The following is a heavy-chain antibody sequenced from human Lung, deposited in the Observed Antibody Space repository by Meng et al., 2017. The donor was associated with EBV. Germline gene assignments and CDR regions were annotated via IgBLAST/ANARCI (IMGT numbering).Heavy chain of an antibody. D-gene: IGHD3-10*01. J-gene: IGHJ4*02. CDR3: ASESGRGFTPDY. CDR1: GGTFRGDA. Sequence: QVQLVPSGAEVKKPGSSVKVSCKTSGGTFRGDAISWVRQAPGQGLEWMGGLIPMSDAPHYAQKFQGRVTITADESTSTHYMDLSGLRSEDTAVYYCASESGRGFTPDYWGQGTLVTVSS. CDR2: LIPMSDAP. V-gene: IGHV1-69*01.